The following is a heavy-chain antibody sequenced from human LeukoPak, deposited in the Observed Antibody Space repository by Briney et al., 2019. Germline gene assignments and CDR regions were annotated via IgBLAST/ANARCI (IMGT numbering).Heavy chain of an antibody. CDR3: ARSFYDYNWGSYRCPFDY. J-gene: IGHJ4*02. Sequence: TLSLTCTVSGGSVSSGGYYWSWIRQPPGKALEWLALVDWHGDKYYSTSLQTRLTISKDTSKNQVVLRMTNMDPVDTATYYCARSFYDYNWGSYRCPFDYWGQGTLVTVSS. CDR1: GGSVSSGGYY. CDR2: VDWHGDK. V-gene: IGHV2-70*01. D-gene: IGHD3-16*02.